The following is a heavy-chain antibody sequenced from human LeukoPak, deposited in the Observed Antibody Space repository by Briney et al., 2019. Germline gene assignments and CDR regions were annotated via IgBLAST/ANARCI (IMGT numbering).Heavy chain of an antibody. CDR2: ISASGGTT. J-gene: IGHJ4*02. CDR1: GFTFSSYA. D-gene: IGHD1-26*01. CDR3: ARGSSGSYFFDY. Sequence: GGSLRLSCAASGFTFSSYAMSWVRQTPGKGLEWVSAISASGGTTYYADSVKGRFTISRDNSKNTLYLQMNSLRAEDTAVYYCARGSSGSYFFDYWGQGTLVTVSS. V-gene: IGHV3-23*01.